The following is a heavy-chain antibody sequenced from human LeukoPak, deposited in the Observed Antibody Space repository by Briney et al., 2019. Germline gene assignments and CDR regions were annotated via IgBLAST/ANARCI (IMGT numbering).Heavy chain of an antibody. CDR1: GGSISSYY. CDR2: IYTSGST. Sequence: SEALSLTCTVSGGSISSYYWSWIRQPAGKGLEWIGRIYTSGSTNYNPSLKSRVTMSVDTSKNQFSLKLSSVTAADTAVYYCARPRSGWSKHDAFDIWGQGTMVTVSS. J-gene: IGHJ3*02. D-gene: IGHD6-13*01. V-gene: IGHV4-4*07. CDR3: ARPRSGWSKHDAFDI.